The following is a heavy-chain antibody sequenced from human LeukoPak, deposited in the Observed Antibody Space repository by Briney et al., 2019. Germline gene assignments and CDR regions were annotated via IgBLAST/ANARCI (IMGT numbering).Heavy chain of an antibody. J-gene: IGHJ4*02. Sequence: GGSLRLSCAASGFTFSSYSMNWVRQAPGEGLEWVSSISSSSSYIYYADSVKGRFTISRDNAKNSLYLQMNSLRVEDTAVYYCARGTRRRGITMIVVVTHGYYFDYWGQGTLVTVSS. D-gene: IGHD3-22*01. CDR2: ISSSSSYI. CDR3: ARGTRRRGITMIVVVTHGYYFDY. CDR1: GFTFSSYS. V-gene: IGHV3-21*01.